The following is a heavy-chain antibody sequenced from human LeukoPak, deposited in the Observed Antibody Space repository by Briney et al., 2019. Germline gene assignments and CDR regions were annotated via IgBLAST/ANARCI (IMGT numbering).Heavy chain of an antibody. V-gene: IGHV3-23*01. D-gene: IGHD6-19*01. J-gene: IGHJ4*02. CDR3: AKIVSGRNYFDY. Sequence: GGSLRLSCAASGFTFSSYGMTWVRQGPGKGLEWVSSIGNSGSGTYYADSVKGRFTISRDNSKNMLYLQLNSLRAEDTAIYYCAKIVSGRNYFDYWGQGTLVTVSS. CDR2: IGNSGSGT. CDR1: GFTFSSYG.